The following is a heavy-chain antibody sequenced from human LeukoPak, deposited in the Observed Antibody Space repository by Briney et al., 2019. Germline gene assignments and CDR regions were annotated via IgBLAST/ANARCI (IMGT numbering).Heavy chain of an antibody. D-gene: IGHD6-6*01. J-gene: IGHJ4*02. CDR3: ARRVAARRVDDY. V-gene: IGHV1-8*01. Sequence: EASVKVSCKASGDTFTSYDINWVRQATGQGLEWMGWMNPNSGNTGYAQKFQGRVTMTRNTSISTAYMELSSLRSEDTAVYYCARRVAARRVDDYWGQGTLVTVSS. CDR2: MNPNSGNT. CDR1: GDTFTSYD.